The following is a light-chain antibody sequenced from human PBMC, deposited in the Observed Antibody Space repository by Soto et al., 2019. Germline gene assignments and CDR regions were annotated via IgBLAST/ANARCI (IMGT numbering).Light chain of an antibody. CDR1: QSVSSSY. V-gene: IGKV3-20*01. CDR3: QQYGSSPIFT. Sequence: EIVLTQSPGTLSLSPGERATLSCRASQSVSSSYLAWYQQKPGQAPRLLIYGASSRATGIPDRFSGSGSGTDFNLTISRLEPEDFAVYYCQQYGSSPIFTFCPGTKVDIK. J-gene: IGKJ3*01. CDR2: GAS.